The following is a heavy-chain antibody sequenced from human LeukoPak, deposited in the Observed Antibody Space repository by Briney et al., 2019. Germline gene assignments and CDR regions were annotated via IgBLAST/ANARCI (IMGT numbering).Heavy chain of an antibody. CDR2: IYPGDSDT. CDR1: GYTFTSYW. J-gene: IGHJ4*02. V-gene: IGHV5-51*01. CDR3: ARPNLSSSSDLDY. D-gene: IGHD6-6*01. Sequence: GASVKVSCKGSGYTFTSYWIGWVRQMPGKGLEWMGIIYPGDSDTRYSPSFQGQVTISADKSISTAYLQWSNLKASDTAIYYCARPNLSSSSDLDYWGQGTLVTVSS.